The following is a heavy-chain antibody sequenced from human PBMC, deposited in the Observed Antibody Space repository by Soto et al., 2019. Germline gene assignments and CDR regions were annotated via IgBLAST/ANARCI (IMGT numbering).Heavy chain of an antibody. D-gene: IGHD2-2*01. Sequence: SETLSLTCTVSGGSISSYYWSWVRQPPGKGLKWIGYIYYSGSTNYNPSLKSRVTISVDTSKNQFSLRLSSVTAADTAVYYCARHQEGCSSTSCYAWFNPWGQGTLVTVSS. J-gene: IGHJ5*02. V-gene: IGHV4-59*08. CDR3: ARHQEGCSSTSCYAWFNP. CDR2: IYYSGST. CDR1: GGSISSYY.